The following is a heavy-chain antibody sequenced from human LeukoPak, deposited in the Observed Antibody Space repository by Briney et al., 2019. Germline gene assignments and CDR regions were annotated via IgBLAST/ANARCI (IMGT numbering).Heavy chain of an antibody. CDR3: ARAPTFDI. Sequence: ASVKVSCKASGYTFTGYYMHWVRQAPGQGLEWMGWINPNSGDTNSAQNLQGRVTMTRDTSISTAYMELTRLRSDDTAVYYCARAPTFDIWGQGTMVTVSS. J-gene: IGHJ3*02. V-gene: IGHV1-2*02. CDR2: INPNSGDT. CDR1: GYTFTGYY.